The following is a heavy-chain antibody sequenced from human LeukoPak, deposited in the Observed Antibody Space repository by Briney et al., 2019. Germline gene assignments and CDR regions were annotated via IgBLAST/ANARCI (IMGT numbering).Heavy chain of an antibody. CDR1: GFIFNTYE. Sequence: GGSLGLSCAASGFIFNTYEMNWVRQAPGKGLEWVSYISGSGSIVCYSDSVKGRFTISRDNAKNSLYLQMNSLTAEDTAVYYCARGGRGGYNWDYWGQGTLVTVAS. D-gene: IGHD5-24*01. CDR3: ARGGRGGYNWDY. J-gene: IGHJ4*02. CDR2: ISGSGSIV. V-gene: IGHV3-48*03.